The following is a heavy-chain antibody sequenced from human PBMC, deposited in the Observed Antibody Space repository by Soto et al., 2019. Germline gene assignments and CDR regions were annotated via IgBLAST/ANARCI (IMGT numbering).Heavy chain of an antibody. Sequence: SETLCLTCAVSGVSISSSNWWSWVRQPPGKGLEWIGEIYHSGSTNYNPSLKSRVTISVDKSKNQFSLKLSSVTAADTAVYYCARAQQQLVLYYFDYWGQGTLVTVSS. V-gene: IGHV4-4*02. CDR3: ARAQQQLVLYYFDY. CDR1: GVSISSSNW. CDR2: IYHSGST. D-gene: IGHD6-13*01. J-gene: IGHJ4*02.